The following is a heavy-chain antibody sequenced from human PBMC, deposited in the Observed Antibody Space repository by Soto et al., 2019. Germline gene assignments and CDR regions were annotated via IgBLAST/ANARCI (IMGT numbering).Heavy chain of an antibody. Sequence: QVQLVQSGAEVKKPGSSVKVSCKASGGTFSSYTISWVRQAPGQGLEWMGRIIPILGIANYAQKFQGRVTITADKSASTAYMELSSLRYEDTAVYYCARGLYYYGSGSYYYYYYGMDVWGQGTTVTVSS. D-gene: IGHD3-10*01. V-gene: IGHV1-69*02. CDR3: ARGLYYYGSGSYYYYYYGMDV. J-gene: IGHJ6*02. CDR2: IIPILGIA. CDR1: GGTFSSYT.